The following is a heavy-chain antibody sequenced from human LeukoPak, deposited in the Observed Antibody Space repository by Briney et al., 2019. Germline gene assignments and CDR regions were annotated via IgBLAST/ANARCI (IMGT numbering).Heavy chain of an antibody. CDR3: ARDVQVATIYPLDY. Sequence: GGSLRLSCAASGFTFDDYGMSWVRQAPGKGLEWVSGINWNGGSTGYADSVKGRFTISRDNAKNSLYLQMNSLRAEDTAVYYCARDVQVATIYPLDYWGQGTLVTVSS. J-gene: IGHJ4*02. CDR2: INWNGGST. CDR1: GFTFDDYG. V-gene: IGHV3-20*04. D-gene: IGHD5-12*01.